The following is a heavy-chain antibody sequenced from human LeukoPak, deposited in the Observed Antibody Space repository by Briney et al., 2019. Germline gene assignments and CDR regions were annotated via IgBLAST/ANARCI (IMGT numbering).Heavy chain of an antibody. D-gene: IGHD3-22*01. V-gene: IGHV4-59*01. CDR1: GASISSYS. Sequence: SETLSLTCTVSGASISSYSWSWIRQPPGKGLEWIGYIYYTGSTKYNPSLKSRVTISVDTSKNQFSLRLSSVTAADTALYYCARGVSDSGGSYYFDYWGQGTLVTVSS. CDR2: IYYTGST. CDR3: ARGVSDSGGSYYFDY. J-gene: IGHJ4*02.